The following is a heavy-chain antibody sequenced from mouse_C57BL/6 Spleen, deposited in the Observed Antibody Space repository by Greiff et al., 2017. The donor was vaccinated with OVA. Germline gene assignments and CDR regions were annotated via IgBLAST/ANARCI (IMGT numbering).Heavy chain of an antibody. V-gene: IGHV1-55*01. CDR3: ARRRLGSLYAMDY. Sequence: QVQLQQSGAELVKPGASVKMSCKASGYTFTSYWITWVKQRPGQGLEWIGDIYPGSGSTNYNEKFKSKATLTVDTSSSTAYMQLSSLTSEDSAVYYCARRRLGSLYAMDYWGQGTSVTVSS. CDR1: GYTFTSYW. CDR2: IYPGSGST. J-gene: IGHJ4*01. D-gene: IGHD1-1*01.